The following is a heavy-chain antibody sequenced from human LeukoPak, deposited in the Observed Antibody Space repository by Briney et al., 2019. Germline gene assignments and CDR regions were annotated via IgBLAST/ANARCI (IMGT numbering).Heavy chain of an antibody. D-gene: IGHD2-15*01. J-gene: IGHJ4*02. Sequence: GGSLRLSCAASGFIFSSYSMTWVRQAPGKGLEWVSSITSSSIYICYADSVKGRFTISRDNAKNSLYLQMNRLRAEDTAVYYCAREYCSGGSCYRIDSWGQGTLVTVSS. CDR1: GFIFSSYS. V-gene: IGHV3-21*01. CDR3: AREYCSGGSCYRIDS. CDR2: ITSSSIYI.